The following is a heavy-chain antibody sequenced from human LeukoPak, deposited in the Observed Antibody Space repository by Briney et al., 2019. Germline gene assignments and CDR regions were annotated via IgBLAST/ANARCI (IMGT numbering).Heavy chain of an antibody. CDR2: INPSGGST. Sequence: ASVKVSCKASGYTFTSYYMHWVRQAPGKGLEWMGIINPSGGSTSYAQKFQGRVTMTRDTSPRTVYMELSSLRSDDTAVYYCTGEGLSPQNYYYYYYMVVWGKGTKGTVPS. J-gene: IGHJ6*03. V-gene: IGHV1-46*03. CDR1: GYTFTSYY. CDR3: TGEGLSPQNYYYYYYMVV.